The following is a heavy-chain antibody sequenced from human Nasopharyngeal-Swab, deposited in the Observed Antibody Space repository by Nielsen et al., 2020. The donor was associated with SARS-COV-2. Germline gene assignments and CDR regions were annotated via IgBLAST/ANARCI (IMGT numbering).Heavy chain of an antibody. J-gene: IGHJ4*02. V-gene: IGHV3-23*01. D-gene: IGHD1-1*01. Sequence: GESLKISCAASGITFSSYAMSWVRQAPGKGLEWVSAISGSGGSTYYADSVKGRFTISRDNSKNTLYLQMNSLRAEDTAVYYCAKPATTGTSYFDYWGQGTLVTVSS. CDR2: ISGSGGST. CDR3: AKPATTGTSYFDY. CDR1: GITFSSYA.